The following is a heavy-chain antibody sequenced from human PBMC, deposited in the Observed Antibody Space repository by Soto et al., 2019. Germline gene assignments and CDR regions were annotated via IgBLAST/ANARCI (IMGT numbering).Heavy chain of an antibody. CDR2: IIPIFGTA. D-gene: IGHD3-10*01. CDR1: GGTFSSYA. J-gene: IGHJ5*02. CDR3: ARVYYYGSGSYYKGPLNWYDP. V-gene: IGHV1-69*13. Sequence: SVKVSCKASGGTFSSYAISWVRQAPGQGLEWMGGIIPIFGTANYAQKFQGRVTITADESTSTAYMELSSLRSEDTAVYYCARVYYYGSGSYYKGPLNWYDPWGQGTLVTVSS.